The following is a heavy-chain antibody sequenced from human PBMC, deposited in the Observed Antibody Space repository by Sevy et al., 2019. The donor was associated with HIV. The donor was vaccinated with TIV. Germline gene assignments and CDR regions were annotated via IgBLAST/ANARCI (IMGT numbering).Heavy chain of an antibody. J-gene: IGHJ2*01. V-gene: IGHV4-39*01. CDR2: FYSTGST. CDR1: GGSISSSSYF. CDR3: ATPRDSGWYEGTGGYFDL. D-gene: IGHD6-19*01. Sequence: SETLSLTCTVSGGSISSSSYFWGWIRQPPGKGLEWIGSFYSTGSTSYNPSLGSRVTVSADTSKNQFSPRLTSVIATDTAVYYCATPRDSGWYEGTGGYFDLWGRGTLVTVSS.